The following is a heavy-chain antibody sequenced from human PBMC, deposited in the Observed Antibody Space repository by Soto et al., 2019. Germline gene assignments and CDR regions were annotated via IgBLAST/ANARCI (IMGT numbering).Heavy chain of an antibody. Sequence: PGGSLRLSCAASGFTFSNYAMTWVRQVPGKGLEWVTSVSGNGGVTFSADSVKGRFSVLRDNSKDTLYLQMNSLRAEDTAVYYCAKGVSFNPSSGWFPDYWGQGTLVTVSS. D-gene: IGHD6-19*01. V-gene: IGHV3-23*01. CDR3: AKGVSFNPSSGWFPDY. J-gene: IGHJ4*02. CDR1: GFTFSNYA. CDR2: VSGNGGVT.